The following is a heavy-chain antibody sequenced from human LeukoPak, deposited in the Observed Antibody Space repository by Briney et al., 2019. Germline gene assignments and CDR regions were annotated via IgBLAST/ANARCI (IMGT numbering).Heavy chain of an antibody. J-gene: IGHJ4*02. Sequence: SETLSLTCTVSGYSISSGNYWGWIRQSPGKGLEWIGTIYHSGSTYYNPSLKSRVTISVDTSKNQISLRLSSVTAADAAIYYCARGNSDRFPPYMDYWGQGILVIVSS. CDR2: IYHSGST. CDR1: GYSISSGNY. CDR3: ARGNSDRFPPYMDY. V-gene: IGHV4-38-2*02. D-gene: IGHD2-21*01.